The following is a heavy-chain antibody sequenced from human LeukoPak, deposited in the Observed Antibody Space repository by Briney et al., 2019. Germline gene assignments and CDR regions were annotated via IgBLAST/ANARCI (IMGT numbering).Heavy chain of an antibody. J-gene: IGHJ4*02. CDR2: INPNSGGT. CDR1: GYTFTGYY. CDR3: ARVTPRGLRFLEWLSALDY. D-gene: IGHD3-3*01. Sequence: ASVKVSCKASGYTFTGYYMHWVRQAPGQGLEWMGWINPNSGGTNYAQKFQGRVTMTRDTSISTAYMELSRLRSDDTAVYYCARVTPRGLRFLEWLSALDYWGQGTLVTVSS. V-gene: IGHV1-2*02.